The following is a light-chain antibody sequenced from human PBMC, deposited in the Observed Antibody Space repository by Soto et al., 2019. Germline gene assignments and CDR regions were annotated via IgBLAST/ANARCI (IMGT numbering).Light chain of an antibody. J-gene: IGKJ4*01. V-gene: IGKV3D-20*01. CDR3: QHYHSSPFT. CDR1: QSVSSGY. Sequence: EIVLTQSPVTLSLSPGERATLSCGASQSVSSGYFAWYQQKPGLAPRLLIYDTSSRATDVPDRFSGSGSGTDFTLTISTLEPEDFAVYYCQHYHSSPFTFGGGTKVEIK. CDR2: DTS.